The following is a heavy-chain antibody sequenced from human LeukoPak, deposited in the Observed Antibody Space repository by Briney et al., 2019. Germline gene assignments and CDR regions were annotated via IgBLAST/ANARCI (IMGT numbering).Heavy chain of an antibody. CDR3: ATRAFGRGDDY. Sequence: ASVTVSFMSSRYTFTIYGISWVRPARGQGREGMGWISAYNGNTNYIQKLQGRVTMTTDTSTSTDYMELRSVRSEDTGVYYCATRAFGRGDDYWGQGTLVTVSS. CDR1: RYTFTIYG. D-gene: IGHD3-10*01. CDR2: ISAYNGNT. V-gene: IGHV1-18*01. J-gene: IGHJ4*02.